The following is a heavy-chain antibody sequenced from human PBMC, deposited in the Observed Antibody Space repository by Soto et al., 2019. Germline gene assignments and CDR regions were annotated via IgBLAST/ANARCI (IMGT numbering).Heavy chain of an antibody. CDR2: IDPSDSYT. D-gene: IGHD5-18*01. CDR3: ARATKSGYSYGEVV. V-gene: IGHV5-10-1*01. CDR1: GYSFTSYW. J-gene: IGHJ4*02. Sequence: PXESLKISCKGCGYSFTSYWISWVRQMPGKGVEWMGSIDPSDSYTNYSPSFQGHVTISADKSISTAYLQWSSLKASDTAMYYCARATKSGYSYGEVVWGQGTMVTASS.